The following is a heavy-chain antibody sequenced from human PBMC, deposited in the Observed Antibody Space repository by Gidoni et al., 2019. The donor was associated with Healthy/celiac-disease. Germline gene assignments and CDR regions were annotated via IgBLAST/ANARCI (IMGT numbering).Heavy chain of an antibody. D-gene: IGHD6-13*01. CDR3: ARDLWGRWAAAGFPDY. J-gene: IGHJ4*02. CDR1: GFTFSSYW. Sequence: EVQLVESGGGLVQPGGSLRLSCAASGFTFSSYWMSWVRQAPGKGREWVAKIKQDVSEKYYGDSVKGRFTISRDNAKNARYLQMNSLRAEDTAVYYCARDLWGRWAAAGFPDYWGQGTLVTVSS. CDR2: IKQDVSEK. V-gene: IGHV3-7*01.